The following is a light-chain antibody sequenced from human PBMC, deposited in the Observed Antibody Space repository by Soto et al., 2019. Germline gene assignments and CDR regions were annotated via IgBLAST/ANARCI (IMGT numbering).Light chain of an antibody. J-gene: IGLJ2*01. Sequence: QSVLTQPPSVSGAPGQRVTISCTGSSSNNGAGYDVHWYQQLPGTAPKLLIYGNSNRPSGVPDRFSGSKSGTSASLAITGLQAEDEADYYCQIYDSSHVVFGGGTKVTVL. V-gene: IGLV1-40*01. CDR2: GNS. CDR1: SSNNGAGYD. CDR3: QIYDSSHVV.